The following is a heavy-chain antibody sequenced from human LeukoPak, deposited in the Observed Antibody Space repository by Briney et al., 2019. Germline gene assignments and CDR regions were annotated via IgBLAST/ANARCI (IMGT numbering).Heavy chain of an antibody. CDR1: GGSISSSNW. D-gene: IGHD3-3*01. CDR3: ATGPYYDFWSGYPYYYYYGMDV. J-gene: IGHJ6*02. V-gene: IGHV4-4*02. Sequence: SGTLSLTCAVSGGSISSSNWWSWVRQPPGKGLEWIGEIYHSGSTNYNPSLKSRVTISVDKSKNQFSLKLSSVTAADTAVYYCATGPYYDFWSGYPYYYYYGMDVWGQGTTVTVSS. CDR2: IYHSGST.